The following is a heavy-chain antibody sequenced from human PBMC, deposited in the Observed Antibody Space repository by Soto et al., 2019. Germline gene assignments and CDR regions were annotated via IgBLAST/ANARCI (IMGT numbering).Heavy chain of an antibody. CDR3: RRSSRYSTDV. Sequence: QLQLQESGPGLVKPSETLSLTCTVSGDSIRSSSYWGWIRQPPGKGLEWIGSIYRTGNTYYNPSLNSKVTISVDTSKNQFSLNVISVTAADTAVYYCRRSSRYSTDVWGQGTTVTVSS. CDR1: GDSIRSSSY. D-gene: IGHD6-13*01. CDR2: IYRTGNT. J-gene: IGHJ6*02. V-gene: IGHV4-39*01.